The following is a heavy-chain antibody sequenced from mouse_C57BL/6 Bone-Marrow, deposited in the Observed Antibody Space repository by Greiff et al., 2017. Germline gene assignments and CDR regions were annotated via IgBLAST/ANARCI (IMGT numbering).Heavy chain of an antibody. V-gene: IGHV5-4*01. J-gene: IGHJ2*01. D-gene: IGHD1-1*01. CDR3: ARDWDYYGSSYDYFDY. Sequence: EVQVVESGGGLVKPGGFLKLSCAASGFTFSSYAMSWVRQTPEKRLEWVATISDGGSYTDYPDNVKGRFTISRDKAKNNLYLQMSHLKSEDTAMYYCARDWDYYGSSYDYFDYWGQGTTLTVSS. CDR1: GFTFSSYA. CDR2: ISDGGSYT.